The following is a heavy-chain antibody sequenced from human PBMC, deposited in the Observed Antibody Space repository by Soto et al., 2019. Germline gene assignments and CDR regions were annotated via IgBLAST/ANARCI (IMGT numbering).Heavy chain of an antibody. CDR3: ARDQMVATSGMDV. D-gene: IGHD5-12*01. J-gene: IGHJ6*02. Sequence: SCAASGFTFSSYGMHWVRQAPGKGLEWVAVIWYDGSNKYYADSVKGRFTISRDNSKNTLYLQMNSLRAEDTAVYYCARDQMVATSGMDVWGQGTTVTVSS. CDR1: GFTFSSYG. V-gene: IGHV3-33*01. CDR2: IWYDGSNK.